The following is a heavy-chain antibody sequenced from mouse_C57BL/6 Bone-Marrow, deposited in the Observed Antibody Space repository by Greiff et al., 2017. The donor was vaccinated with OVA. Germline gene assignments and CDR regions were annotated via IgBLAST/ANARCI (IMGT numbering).Heavy chain of an antibody. CDR3: ARDGYY. V-gene: IGHV1-76*01. D-gene: IGHD2-3*01. Sequence: VKLMESGAELVRPGASVKLSCKASGYTFTDYYINWVKQRPGQGLEWIARIYPGSGNTYYNEKFKGKATMTAEKSSSTAYMQLSSLTSEDSAVYFCARDGYYWGQGTSVTVSS. CDR2: IYPGSGNT. CDR1: GYTFTDYY. J-gene: IGHJ4*01.